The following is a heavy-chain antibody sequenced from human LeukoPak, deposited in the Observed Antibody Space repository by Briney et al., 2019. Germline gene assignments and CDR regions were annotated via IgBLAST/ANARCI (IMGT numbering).Heavy chain of an antibody. Sequence: SETLSLTCTVSGGSISSYYWSWIRQPPGKGLEWIGYIYYSGSTNYNPSLKSRVTISVDTSKNQFFLKLSSVTAANTAVYYCAAPPLNSSGWSPANWFDPWGQGTLVTVSS. V-gene: IGHV4-59*01. D-gene: IGHD6-19*01. J-gene: IGHJ5*02. CDR2: IYYSGST. CDR3: AAPPLNSSGWSPANWFDP. CDR1: GGSISSYY.